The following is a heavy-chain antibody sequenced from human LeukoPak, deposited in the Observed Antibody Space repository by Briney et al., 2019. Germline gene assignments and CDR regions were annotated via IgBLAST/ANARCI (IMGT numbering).Heavy chain of an antibody. CDR2: IRYSGIT. CDR1: GGSISSYY. CDR3: ARNGDY. J-gene: IGHJ4*02. V-gene: IGHV4-59*01. D-gene: IGHD2-8*01. Sequence: SETLSLTCTVSGGSISSYYWSWIRQPPGKGLEWIGYIRYSGITDYNPSLKSRVTISVGTSKNQFSLKLSSVTAADTAVYYCARNGDYWGRGTLVTVSS.